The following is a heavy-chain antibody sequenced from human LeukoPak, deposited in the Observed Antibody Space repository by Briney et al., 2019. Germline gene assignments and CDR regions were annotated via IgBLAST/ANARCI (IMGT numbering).Heavy chain of an antibody. V-gene: IGHV3-23*01. D-gene: IGHD3-3*01. Sequence: PGRSLRLSCAASGFTFSSYAMSWFRQAPGRGLEWVSAIDGSGGSTYYADSVKGRFTISRDNSKNTPYLQMNSLRAEDTAVYYCARTLYDFWSGYTSTPPYYYGMDVWGQGTTVTVSS. CDR2: IDGSGGST. CDR3: ARTLYDFWSGYTSTPPYYYGMDV. J-gene: IGHJ6*02. CDR1: GFTFSSYA.